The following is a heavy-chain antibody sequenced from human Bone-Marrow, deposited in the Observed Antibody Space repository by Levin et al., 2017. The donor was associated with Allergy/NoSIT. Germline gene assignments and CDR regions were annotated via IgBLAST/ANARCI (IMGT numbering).Heavy chain of an antibody. V-gene: IGHV3-23*01. CDR1: GFTFRDYA. J-gene: IGHJ6*02. D-gene: IGHD4/OR15-4a*01. Sequence: GESLKISCAASGFTFRDYAMSWVRRAPGKGLEWVSVISGTGGVAEYADSVKGRFTISRDTSKSTLYLEMKNMRAEDTAVYYCAKSLSLNYGDKPQPFFYSGLDVWGQGTTVNVSS. CDR3: AKSLSLNYGDKPQPFFYSGLDV. CDR2: ISGTGGVA.